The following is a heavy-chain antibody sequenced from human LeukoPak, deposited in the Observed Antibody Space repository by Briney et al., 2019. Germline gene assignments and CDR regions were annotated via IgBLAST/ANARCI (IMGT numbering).Heavy chain of an antibody. CDR3: ARGNGPMVRGVIIPNWFGP. D-gene: IGHD3-10*01. J-gene: IGHJ5*02. CDR2: IYHSGST. V-gene: IGHV4-30-2*01. Sequence: PSETLSLTCTVSGGSISSGGYSWSWIRQPPGKGLEWIGYIYHSGSTYYNPSLKSRVTISVDRSKNQFSLKLSSVTAADTAVYYCARGNGPMVRGVIIPNWFGPWGQGTLVTVSS. CDR1: GGSISSGGYS.